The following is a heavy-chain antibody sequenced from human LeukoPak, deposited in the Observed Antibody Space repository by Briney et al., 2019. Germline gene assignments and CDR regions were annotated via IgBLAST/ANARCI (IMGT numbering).Heavy chain of an antibody. CDR3: ATERSGGTWFDP. Sequence: ASVKVSCKVSGYTLIESSMQWVRQAPGKGLEWMGGFDPEEGETINAQNFQGRVTMTEDTSTDTAYMELRSLRSEDTAVYYCATERSGGTWFDPWGQGTLVTVSS. D-gene: IGHD2-15*01. CDR2: FDPEEGET. CDR1: GYTLIESS. V-gene: IGHV1-24*01. J-gene: IGHJ5*02.